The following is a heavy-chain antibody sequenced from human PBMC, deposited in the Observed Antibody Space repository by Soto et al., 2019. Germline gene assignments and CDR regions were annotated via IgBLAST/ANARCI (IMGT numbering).Heavy chain of an antibody. Sequence: GASVKVSCKVSGYTFSDHYIHWVRQAPGQGLEWMGWISPDSGATRFAQKFHYRVIMTRDSSTSTVYMEITRLRSDDKAVYYCVRAHRIIRHITNLGEASPGVLDYWGQGTLVTVSS. CDR3: VRAHRIIRHITNLGEASPGVLDY. V-gene: IGHV1-2*02. J-gene: IGHJ4*02. D-gene: IGHD3-10*01. CDR2: ISPDSGAT. CDR1: GYTFSDHY.